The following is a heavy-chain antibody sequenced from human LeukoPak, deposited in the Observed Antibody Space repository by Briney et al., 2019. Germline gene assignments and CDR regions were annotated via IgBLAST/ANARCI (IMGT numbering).Heavy chain of an antibody. CDR1: GVSISSSSYH. D-gene: IGHD5-18*01. CDR3: ARQVLHTAMDY. CDR2: IYDNGST. V-gene: IGHV4-39*01. J-gene: IGHJ4*02. Sequence: SETLSLTCTVSGVSISSSSYHWDWIRQPPGKGLEWIGSIYDNGSTYYSPSLKSRVTISVDTSKNQFPLRLNSVTAADTAVYYCARQVLHTAMDYWGQGTLVSVSS.